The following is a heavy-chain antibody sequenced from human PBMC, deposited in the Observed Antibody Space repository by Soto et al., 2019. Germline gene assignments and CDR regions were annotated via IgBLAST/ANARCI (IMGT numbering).Heavy chain of an antibody. CDR2: IIPIFGTA. V-gene: IGHV1-69*13. CDR1: GGTFSSYA. D-gene: IGHD3-22*01. CDR3: ARAYYYDSSGSKLPLDYYYYGMDV. J-gene: IGHJ6*02. Sequence: ASVKVSCKASGGTFSSYAISWVRQAPGQGLEWMGGIIPIFGTANYAQKFQGRVTITADESTSTAYKELSSLRSEDTAVYYCARAYYYDSSGSKLPLDYYYYGMDVWGQGTTVTVSS.